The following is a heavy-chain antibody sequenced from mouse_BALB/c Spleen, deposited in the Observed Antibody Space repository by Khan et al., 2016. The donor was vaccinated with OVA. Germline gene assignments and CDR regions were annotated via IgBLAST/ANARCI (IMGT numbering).Heavy chain of an antibody. CDR2: VSTGGGYT. CDR1: GFTFSTYG. Sequence: EVELVESGGDLVKSGGSLKLSCAASGFTFSTYGMSWVRQTPDKRLEWVATVSTGGGYTYYPDSVKGRFTISRDNAKNTLYLQMSGLKSEDTAMFYCTRLAYYYDSEGFAYWGQGTLVTVSA. CDR3: TRLAYYYDSEGFAY. D-gene: IGHD1-1*01. J-gene: IGHJ3*01. V-gene: IGHV5-6*01.